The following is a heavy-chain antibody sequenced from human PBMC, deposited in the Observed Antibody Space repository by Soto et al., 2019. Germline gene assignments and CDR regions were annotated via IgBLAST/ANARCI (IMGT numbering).Heavy chain of an antibody. CDR3: ARDGSPPYYDFWSGYHAELYYYYGMDV. Sequence: ASVKVSCKASGYTFTSYVISWVRQAPGQGVEWMGWISAYNGNTNYAQKLQGRVTMTTDTSTSTAYMELRSLRSDDTAVYYCARDGSPPYYDFWSGYHAELYYYYGMDVWGQGTTVTVS. V-gene: IGHV1-18*01. J-gene: IGHJ6*02. CDR2: ISAYNGNT. D-gene: IGHD3-3*01. CDR1: GYTFTSYV.